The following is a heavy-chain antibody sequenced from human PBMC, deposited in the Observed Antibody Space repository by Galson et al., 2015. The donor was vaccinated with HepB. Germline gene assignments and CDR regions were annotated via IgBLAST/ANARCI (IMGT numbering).Heavy chain of an antibody. Sequence: TLSLTCTVSGGSISSGGYYWSWIRQHPGKGLEWIGYIYYSGSTYYNPSLKSRVTISVDTSKNQFSLKLSSVTAADTAVYYCARDSGDNGYSFDYWGQGTLVTVSS. CDR2: IYYSGST. J-gene: IGHJ4*02. CDR3: ARDSGDNGYSFDY. CDR1: GGSISSGGYY. V-gene: IGHV4-31*03. D-gene: IGHD5-24*01.